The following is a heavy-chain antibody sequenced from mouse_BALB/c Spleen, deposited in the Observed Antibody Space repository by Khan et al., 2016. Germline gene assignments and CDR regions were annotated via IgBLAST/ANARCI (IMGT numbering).Heavy chain of an antibody. CDR2: IWAGGST. CDR3: ARDDQDYDAWFAS. D-gene: IGHD2-4*01. V-gene: IGHV2-9*02. Sequence: VELVESGPGLVAPSQSLSITCTVSGFSLTTSGVHWIRQPPGKGLDWLGVIWAGGSTDYNSALMSRLTITKDNSQNQVFLKMNSLQTDDTALYXCARDDQDYDAWFASWGQGTLVTVSA. CDR1: GFSLTTSG. J-gene: IGHJ3*01.